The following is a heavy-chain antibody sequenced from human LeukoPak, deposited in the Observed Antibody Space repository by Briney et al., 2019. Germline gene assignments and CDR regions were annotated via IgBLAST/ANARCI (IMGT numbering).Heavy chain of an antibody. CDR2: VRGGSGNT. Sequence: GGSLRLSCAASGFTFSSSAMSWVRQAPGKGLEWVSAVRGGSGNTYYADSVKGRFTISRDNSKNTLDLQMNSLRAEDTGVYFCGRDHEPYDSSGYLGYRGPGTLVNVSS. V-gene: IGHV3-23*01. D-gene: IGHD3-22*01. CDR3: GRDHEPYDSSGYLGY. CDR1: GFTFSSSA. J-gene: IGHJ4*02.